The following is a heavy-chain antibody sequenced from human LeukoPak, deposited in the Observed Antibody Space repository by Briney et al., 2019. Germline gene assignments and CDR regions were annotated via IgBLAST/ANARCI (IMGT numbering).Heavy chain of an antibody. CDR2: IRYDGSNK. D-gene: IGHD6-19*01. J-gene: IGHJ3*02. Sequence: GGSLRLSCAASGFTFSSYGMYWVRQAPGKGLEWVTFIRYDGSNKYYADSVKGRFTISRDNSKNTLYLQMNSLRAEDTAVYYCAKDRGPQWLVRFGIWGQGTMVTVSS. V-gene: IGHV3-30*02. CDR3: AKDRGPQWLVRFGI. CDR1: GFTFSSYG.